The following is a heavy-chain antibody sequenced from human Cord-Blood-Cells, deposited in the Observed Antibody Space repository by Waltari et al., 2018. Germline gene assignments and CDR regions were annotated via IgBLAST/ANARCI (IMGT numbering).Heavy chain of an antibody. CDR3: ARDRRNCSSTSCYTCAFDI. V-gene: IGHV6-1*01. D-gene: IGHD2-2*02. CDR1: GASVSSKSAA. J-gene: IGHJ3*02. Sequence: QVQLQQSGPGLVKPSQTLSLTCAISGASVSSKSAAWTWIRQSPSRGLEWLGRTYDRSKWYKDNAVTLKSQIPINPDTSKNPCSLQLNSVTPEDTAVYYCARDRRNCSSTSCYTCAFDIWGQGTMVTVSS. CDR2: TYDRSKWYK.